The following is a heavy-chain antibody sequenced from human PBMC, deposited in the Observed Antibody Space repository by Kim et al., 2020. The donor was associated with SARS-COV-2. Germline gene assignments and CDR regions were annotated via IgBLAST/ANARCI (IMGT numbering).Heavy chain of an antibody. V-gene: IGHV3-30-3*01. J-gene: IGHJ1*01. Sequence: GGSLRLSCAASGFTFSSYAMHWVRQAPGKGLEWVAVISYDGSNKYYADSVKGRFTISRDNSKNTLYLQMNSLRAEDTAVYYCARVPSADYYDSSGTQYFQHWGQGTLVTVSS. CDR1: GFTFSSYA. CDR2: ISYDGSNK. CDR3: ARVPSADYYDSSGTQYFQH. D-gene: IGHD3-22*01.